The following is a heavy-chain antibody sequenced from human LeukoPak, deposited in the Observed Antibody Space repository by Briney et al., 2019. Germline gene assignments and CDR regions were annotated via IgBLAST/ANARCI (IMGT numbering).Heavy chain of an antibody. CDR3: ARGPTYYYDSSGYKDAFDI. CDR2: IYSGGST. CDR1: GFNVSSNY. V-gene: IGHV3-53*01. J-gene: IGHJ3*02. D-gene: IGHD3-22*01. Sequence: GSLRLSCAASGFNVSSNYMSWVRQAPGKGLEWVSVIYSGGSTYYADSVKGRFTISRDNSKNTLYLQMNSLRAEDTAVYYCARGPTYYYDSSGYKDAFDIWGQGTMVTVSS.